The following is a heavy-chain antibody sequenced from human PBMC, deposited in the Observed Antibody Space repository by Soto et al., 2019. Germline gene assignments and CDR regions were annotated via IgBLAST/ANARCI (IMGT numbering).Heavy chain of an antibody. CDR2: IKQDGSEK. CDR3: AFPPDFGDYFGGMDV. J-gene: IGHJ6*02. V-gene: IGHV3-7*01. CDR1: GFTFSSYW. D-gene: IGHD4-17*01. Sequence: EVQLVESGGGLVQPGGSLRLSCAASGFTFSSYWMSWVRQAPGKGLEWVANIKQDGSEKYYVDSVKGRFTISRDNAKNSLYLQMNSLRAEDTAVYYCAFPPDFGDYFGGMDVWGQGTTVTVSS.